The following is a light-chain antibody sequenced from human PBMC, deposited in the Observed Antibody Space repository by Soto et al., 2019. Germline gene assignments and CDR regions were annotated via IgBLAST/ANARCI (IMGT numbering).Light chain of an antibody. V-gene: IGKV3-15*01. CDR2: DAS. CDR3: QQYYKLPWT. CDR1: QSVSSN. Sequence: EIVMAQSPGTLSVSPGERATLSCRASQSVSSNLAWYQQKPGQAPRPLIYDASTRATGIPARFSGSGSGTEFTLTISSLQSEDFAVYCCQQYYKLPWTFGQGTKVDIK. J-gene: IGKJ1*01.